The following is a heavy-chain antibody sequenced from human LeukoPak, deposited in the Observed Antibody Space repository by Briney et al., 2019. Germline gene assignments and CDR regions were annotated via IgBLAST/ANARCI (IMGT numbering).Heavy chain of an antibody. D-gene: IGHD2-21*02. V-gene: IGHV3-74*01. CDR1: GFTFRSYW. CDR2: INSDGSSI. J-gene: IGHJ4*02. CDR3: ARGADFTDY. Sequence: GGSLRLSCAASGFTFRSYWMHWVRQAPGRGLVWVSRINSDGSSITYADSVKGRFTISRDNAKNMLYLQMNSLRAEDTAVYYCARGADFTDYWGQGTLVTVSS.